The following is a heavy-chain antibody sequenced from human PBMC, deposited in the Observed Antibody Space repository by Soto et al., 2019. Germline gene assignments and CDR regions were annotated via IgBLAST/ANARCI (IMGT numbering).Heavy chain of an antibody. CDR2: ISWNSGSI. J-gene: IGHJ4*02. Sequence: EVPLVESGGGLVQPGRSLRLSCAASGFPFDDYAMHWVRQAPGKGLEWVSGISWNSGSIGYADSVKGRFTISRDNAKNSLYLQMNSLRAEDTALYYCAKDYRMGLIPVAGFAYWGQGTLVTVSS. V-gene: IGHV3-9*01. CDR3: AKDYRMGLIPVAGFAY. CDR1: GFPFDDYA. D-gene: IGHD6-19*01.